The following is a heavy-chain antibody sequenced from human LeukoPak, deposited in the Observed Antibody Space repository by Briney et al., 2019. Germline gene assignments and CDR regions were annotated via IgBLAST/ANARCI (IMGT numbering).Heavy chain of an antibody. CDR3: AREVKYRSGPLTDLLPYYFDY. D-gene: IGHD6-19*01. CDR2: INTGNGNT. V-gene: IGHV1-3*03. J-gene: IGHJ4*02. Sequence: ASVKVSCKASGYTFTNYAMHWVRQAPGQRLEWMGWINTGNGNTKYSQEFQGRVTITRDTSANTAYMELSSLRSEDMAVYYCAREVKYRSGPLTDLLPYYFDYWGQGTLVTVSS. CDR1: GYTFTNYA.